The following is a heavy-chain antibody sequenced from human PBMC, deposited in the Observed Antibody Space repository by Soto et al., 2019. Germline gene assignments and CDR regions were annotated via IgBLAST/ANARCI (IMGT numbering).Heavy chain of an antibody. D-gene: IGHD2-2*01. J-gene: IGHJ4*02. CDR3: VNSCSSSACFEY. V-gene: IGHV3-30*03. CDR2: ITYDGNDK. CDR1: GFTFSSYG. Sequence: QVQLVESGGGVVQPGRSLRLSCVASGFTFSSYGMHWVRQAPGKGLEWVAAITYDGNDKYHADSVKGRFTISRDNSINTHFRQMNSLATEDTAVYYCVNSCSSSACFEYLGQGALVTVSS.